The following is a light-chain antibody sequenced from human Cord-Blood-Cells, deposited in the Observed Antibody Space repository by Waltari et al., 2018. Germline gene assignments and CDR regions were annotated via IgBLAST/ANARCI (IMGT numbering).Light chain of an antibody. CDR2: GAS. CDR1: QSVLYSSNNKNY. V-gene: IGKV4-1*01. J-gene: IGKJ2*01. Sequence: DIVMTQSPDSLAVSLGERATINCKSSQSVLYSSNNKNYLAWYRQKPGQPPKLLIYGASTRESGVPDRSSGSGSGTDFTLTISSLQAEDVAVYYCQQYYSTPYTFGQGTKLEIK. CDR3: QQYYSTPYT.